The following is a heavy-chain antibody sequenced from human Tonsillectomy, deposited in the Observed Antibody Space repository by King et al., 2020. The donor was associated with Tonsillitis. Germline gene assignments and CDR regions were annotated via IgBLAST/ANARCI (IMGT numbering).Heavy chain of an antibody. CDR2: IIPIFGTA. CDR3: ASRGQPQPYGGLYSRSNWFDP. J-gene: IGHJ5*02. CDR1: GGTFSSYA. Sequence: VQLVESGAEVKKPGSSVKVSCKASGGTFSSYAISWVRQAPGQGLEWMGGIIPIFGTANYAQKFQGRVTITADESTGTAYMELSSLRSEDTAVYYCASRGQPQPYGGLYSRSNWFDPWGQGTLVTVSS. D-gene: IGHD4-23*01. V-gene: IGHV1-69*01.